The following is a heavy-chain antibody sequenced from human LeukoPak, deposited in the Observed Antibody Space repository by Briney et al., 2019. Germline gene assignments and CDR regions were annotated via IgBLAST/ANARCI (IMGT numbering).Heavy chain of an antibody. D-gene: IGHD2-15*01. J-gene: IGHJ4*02. CDR2: IYHSGST. V-gene: IGHV4-38-2*02. CDR3: ARVWSVVAHEFDY. CDR1: GYSISSGYY. Sequence: SETLSLTCTVSGYSISSGYYWGWIRQPPGKGLEWIGSIYHSGSTYYNPSLKSRVTISVDTSKNQFSLKLSSVTAADTAVYYCARVWSVVAHEFDYWGQGTLATVSS.